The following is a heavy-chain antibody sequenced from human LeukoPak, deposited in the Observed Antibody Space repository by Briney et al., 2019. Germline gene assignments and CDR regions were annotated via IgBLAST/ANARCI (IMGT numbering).Heavy chain of an antibody. V-gene: IGHV3-23*01. Sequence: QAGGSLRLSCAASGFTFSSYAMSRVRQAPGKGLEWVSAISGSGGSTYYADSVKGRFTISRDNAKNSLYLQMNSLRAEDTAVYYCALTPPLDYGMDVWGQGTTVTVSS. CDR2: ISGSGGST. CDR3: ALTPPLDYGMDV. CDR1: GFTFSSYA. J-gene: IGHJ6*02.